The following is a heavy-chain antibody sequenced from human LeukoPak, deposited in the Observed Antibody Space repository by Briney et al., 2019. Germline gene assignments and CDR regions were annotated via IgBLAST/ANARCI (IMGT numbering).Heavy chain of an antibody. Sequence: GGSLRLSCAASGFTFSTYAMSWVRQAPGKGLEWVSGINADDYRTYYADSVKGRFTISRDNSKNTLSLQLNSLRAEDTAVYYCAKDATRTSGRYYFDYWGQGTLVTVSS. CDR1: GFTFSTYA. J-gene: IGHJ4*02. CDR2: INADDYRT. CDR3: AKDATRTSGRYYFDY. D-gene: IGHD6-19*01. V-gene: IGHV3-23*01.